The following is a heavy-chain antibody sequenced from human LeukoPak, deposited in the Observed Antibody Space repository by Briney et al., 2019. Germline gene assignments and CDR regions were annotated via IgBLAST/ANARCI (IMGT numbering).Heavy chain of an antibody. V-gene: IGHV3-48*03. CDR2: ISSSSSTI. Sequence: GGSLRLSCTASGFIFSNYEMNWVRQAPGKGLEWLSYISSSSSTIHYTGSVKGRFIISRDNAKYSLYLQMDSLRVDDTAVYYCARSGSLDYWGQGTLVTVSS. D-gene: IGHD3-10*01. CDR3: ARSGSLDY. J-gene: IGHJ4*02. CDR1: GFIFSNYE.